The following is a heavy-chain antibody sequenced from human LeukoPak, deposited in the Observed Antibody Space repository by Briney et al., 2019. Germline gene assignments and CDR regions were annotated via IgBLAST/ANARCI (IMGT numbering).Heavy chain of an antibody. CDR3: ARLPSHHYYESSGKIDY. V-gene: IGHV4-39*01. J-gene: IGHJ4*02. CDR2: MYYSRSN. Sequence: SENLSLTGTVSGVSINRSSYYWGWICQPPGKGMEWIGGMYYSRSNYYNPSLKSRVTISVDTSKNQLSLKLSSVTAADTAVYYCARLPSHHYYESSGKIDYWGQGTLVTVSS. CDR1: GVSINRSSYY. D-gene: IGHD3-22*01.